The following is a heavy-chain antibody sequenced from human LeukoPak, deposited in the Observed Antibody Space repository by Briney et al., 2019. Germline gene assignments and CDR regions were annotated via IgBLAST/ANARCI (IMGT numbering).Heavy chain of an antibody. CDR2: ISGSGGST. CDR1: GFPFSSYA. Sequence: GGSLRLSCAASGFPFSSYAMSWVRQAPGKGLEWVSAISGSGGSTYYADSVKGRFTISRDNSKNTLYLQMNSLRAEDTAVYYCAKFGDEQQRARFDYWGQGTLVTVSS. CDR3: AKFGDEQQRARFDY. J-gene: IGHJ4*02. V-gene: IGHV3-23*01. D-gene: IGHD6-13*01.